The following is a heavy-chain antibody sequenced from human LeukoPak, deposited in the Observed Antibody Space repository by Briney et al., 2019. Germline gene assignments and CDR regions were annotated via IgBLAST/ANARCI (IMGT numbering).Heavy chain of an antibody. D-gene: IGHD6-19*01. CDR2: ISGSGGDT. CDR3: AKVLDRSVWYYFDY. V-gene: IGHV3-23*01. Sequence: GGSPRLSCAASGFIFSSYAMSWVRQAPGKGLEWVSTISGSGGDTYYADSVKGRFTISRDNSRNTLYLQMKSLRAEDTAVYYWAKVLDRSVWYYFDYGGRGTRVTVS. CDR1: GFIFSSYA. J-gene: IGHJ4*02.